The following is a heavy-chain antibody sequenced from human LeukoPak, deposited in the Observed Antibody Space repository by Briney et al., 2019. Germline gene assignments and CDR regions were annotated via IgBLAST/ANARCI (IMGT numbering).Heavy chain of an antibody. CDR2: VFNNGGT. V-gene: IGHV4-59*01. Sequence: ASETLSLTCSVSGGSIGSYHWNWIRQPSGKGLEWIGIVFNNGGTKHNPSLKSRVAISVDTSKNQFAPKLSSVTAADTAVYYCVASYGGYVLDYWGQGALVIVSS. J-gene: IGHJ4*02. CDR1: GGSIGSYH. D-gene: IGHD5-12*01. CDR3: VASYGGYVLDY.